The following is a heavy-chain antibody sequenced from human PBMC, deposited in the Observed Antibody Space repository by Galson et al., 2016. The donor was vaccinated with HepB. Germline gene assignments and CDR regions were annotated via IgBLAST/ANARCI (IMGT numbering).Heavy chain of an antibody. CDR1: GFTFSRYG. CDR2: ISYDGGDK. J-gene: IGHJ4*02. V-gene: IGHV3-30*19. D-gene: IGHD2-21*01. CDR3: AKLDCGRECPRDD. Sequence: SLRLSCAASGFTFSRYGMHWVRQAPDKGLEWVAVISYDGGDKHYADSVKGRFTVSRDTSKNTLFLQMNSLRVEDTAVYYCAKLDCGRECPRDDWGQGTQVTVSS.